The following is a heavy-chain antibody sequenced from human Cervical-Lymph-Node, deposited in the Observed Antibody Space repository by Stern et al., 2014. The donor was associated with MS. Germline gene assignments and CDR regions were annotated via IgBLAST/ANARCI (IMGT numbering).Heavy chain of an antibody. CDR3: ARGYTTSSGRPDY. CDR1: GGSTSSYY. Sequence: VQLVESGPGLVKPSETLSLTCTVSGGSTSSYYWSWIRQPPGKGLEWIGYISSRGGTKYNPSLKSRVTISVDTSKNHSPLNLSSVTAADAAVYYCARGYTTSSGRPDYWGQGTLVTVST. CDR2: ISSRGGT. D-gene: IGHD6-6*01. V-gene: IGHV4-59*08. J-gene: IGHJ4*02.